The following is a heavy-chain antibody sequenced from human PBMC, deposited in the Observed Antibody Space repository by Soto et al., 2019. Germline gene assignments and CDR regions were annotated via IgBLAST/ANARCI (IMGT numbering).Heavy chain of an antibody. Sequence: QVQLVESGGGVVQPGRSLRLSCAASGFTFSSYGMHWVRQAPGKGLEWVAVISYDGSNKYYADSVKGRFTISRDNSKNTLYLQMNSLRAEDTAVYYCVKDLVGAWGYWGQGTLVTVSS. J-gene: IGHJ4*02. CDR3: VKDLVGAWGY. CDR1: GFTFSSYG. V-gene: IGHV3-30*18. D-gene: IGHD1-26*01. CDR2: ISYDGSNK.